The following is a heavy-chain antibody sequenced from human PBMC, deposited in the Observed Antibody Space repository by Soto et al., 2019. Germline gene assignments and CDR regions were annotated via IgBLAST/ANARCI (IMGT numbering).Heavy chain of an antibody. V-gene: IGHV1-18*01. CDR3: ARVAGYGSGSRRFDH. CDR2: TVAGSGNR. Sequence: QVQLMQSGAEVTKPGASVRLSCKTSGYSFTSYGLSWVRQAPGQGLEWMGWTVAGSGNRIYAQKFQDRINMNTDTSTITGYMAPRSPRSDDSALYFFARVAGYGSGSRRFDHWGQGTLVTVSS. CDR1: GYSFTSYG. J-gene: IGHJ4*02. D-gene: IGHD3-10*01.